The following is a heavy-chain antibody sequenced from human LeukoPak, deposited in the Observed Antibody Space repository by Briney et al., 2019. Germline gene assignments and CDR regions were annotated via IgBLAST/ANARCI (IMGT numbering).Heavy chain of an antibody. J-gene: IGHJ4*02. CDR1: GGSFSGYY. V-gene: IGHV4-34*01. CDR2: IYHSGRT. D-gene: IGHD6-19*01. Sequence: PSETLSLTCAVYGGSFSGYYWSWIRQPPGKGLEWIGSIYHSGRTYYNPSLKSRVTISVDTSKNQFSLKLSSVTAADTAVYYCARESFSGWYDYWGQGTLVTVSS. CDR3: ARESFSGWYDY.